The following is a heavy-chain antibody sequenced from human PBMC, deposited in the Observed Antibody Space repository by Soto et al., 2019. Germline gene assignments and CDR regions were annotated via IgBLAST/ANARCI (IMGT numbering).Heavy chain of an antibody. J-gene: IGHJ4*02. CDR3: ARDQGYCSGGSCYVAGY. CDR1: GFTFSYYW. V-gene: IGHV3-74*01. Sequence: PGGSLRLSCAASGFTFSYYWMHWVRQAPGQGLVWVSRIHSDGSSTTYADSVKGRFTISRDNAKNTLYLQMNSLRAEDTAVYYCARDQGYCSGGSCYVAGYWGQGT. CDR2: IHSDGSST. D-gene: IGHD2-15*01.